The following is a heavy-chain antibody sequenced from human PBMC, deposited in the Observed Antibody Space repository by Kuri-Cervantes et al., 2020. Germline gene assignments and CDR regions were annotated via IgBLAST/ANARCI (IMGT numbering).Heavy chain of an antibody. CDR1: GFTFSSYA. D-gene: IGHD3-3*01. Sequence: GGSLRLSCAASGFTFSSYAMSWVRQAPGKGREWVSAISGSGGSTYYADSVKGRFTISRDNSKNTLYLQMNSLRAEDTAVYYCAKSDATTYYDFWSGYYSGFDYWGQGTLVTVSS. J-gene: IGHJ4*02. CDR3: AKSDATTYYDFWSGYYSGFDY. CDR2: ISGSGGST. V-gene: IGHV3-23*01.